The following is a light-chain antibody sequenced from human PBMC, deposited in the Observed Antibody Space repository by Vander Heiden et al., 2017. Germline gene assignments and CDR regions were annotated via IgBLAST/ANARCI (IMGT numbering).Light chain of an antibody. Sequence: DIQMTQSPSSLPASVGDSDTITCRASKSISNYLNWYQQKPGQAPTLLIHAASSLQSGVPSRFSGSGSGTDFTLTISSLQAEDFATYYCQQSYSTPRIAFGQGTRLEIK. CDR2: AAS. CDR1: KSISNY. J-gene: IGKJ5*01. CDR3: QQSYSTPRIA. V-gene: IGKV1-39*01.